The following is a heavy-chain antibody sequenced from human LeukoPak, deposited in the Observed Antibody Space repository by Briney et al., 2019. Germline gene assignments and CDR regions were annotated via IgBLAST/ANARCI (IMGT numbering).Heavy chain of an antibody. Sequence: SQTLSLTCTVSGGSISSGGYYWSWIRQHPGKGLEWIGYIYYSGSAYYNPSLKSRVTISVDTSENQFSLKLSSVTAADTAVYYCARGSRAEYSYGPSFDYWGQGTLVTVSS. CDR1: GGSISSGGYY. D-gene: IGHD5-18*01. V-gene: IGHV4-31*03. CDR3: ARGSRAEYSYGPSFDY. J-gene: IGHJ4*02. CDR2: IYYSGSA.